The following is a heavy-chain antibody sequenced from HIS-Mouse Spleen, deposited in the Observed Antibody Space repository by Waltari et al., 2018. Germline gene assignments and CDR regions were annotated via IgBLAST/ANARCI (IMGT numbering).Heavy chain of an antibody. CDR3: AREIPYSSSWYDWYFDL. CDR2: IYYSGST. Sequence: QLQLQESGPGLVKPSETLSLTCTVSGGPISSSSYYWGWIRQPPGKGLEWIGGIYYSGSTDCTPSLKSRVTISVDTSKNQFSLKLSSVTASDTAVYYCAREIPYSSSWYDWYFDLWGRGTLVTVSS. CDR1: GGPISSSSYY. D-gene: IGHD6-13*01. J-gene: IGHJ2*01. V-gene: IGHV4-39*07.